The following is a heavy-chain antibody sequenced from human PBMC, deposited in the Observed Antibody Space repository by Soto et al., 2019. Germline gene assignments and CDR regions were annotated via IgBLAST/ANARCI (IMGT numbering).Heavy chain of an antibody. CDR2: IYYTGSA. Sequence: TLSLTCTVSSGSISSADYYWSRIRQPPGKGLEWIGYIYYTGSAYYNPSLKSRVTMSVDTSKNQFSLKVTSVTAADTAVYYCASGGSSNWFDPWGQGTLVTVSS. CDR3: ASGGSSNWFDP. D-gene: IGHD1-26*01. V-gene: IGHV4-30-4*01. CDR1: SGSISSADYY. J-gene: IGHJ5*02.